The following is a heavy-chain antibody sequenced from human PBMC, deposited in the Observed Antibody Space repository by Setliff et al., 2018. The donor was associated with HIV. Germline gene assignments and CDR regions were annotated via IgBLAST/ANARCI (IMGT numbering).Heavy chain of an antibody. CDR1: GFTFSNYG. V-gene: IGHV3-33*01. Sequence: GGSLRLSCAASGFTFSNYGMHWVRQAPGKGLEWVAIIWYDGSNKYYADSVKGRFTISRDNSKNTLYLLMHSLRADDTAVYYCARQGPSRGSGYYPPDDAFDIWGQGTMVTVSS. D-gene: IGHD3-22*01. J-gene: IGHJ3*02. CDR3: ARQGPSRGSGYYPPDDAFDI. CDR2: IWYDGSNK.